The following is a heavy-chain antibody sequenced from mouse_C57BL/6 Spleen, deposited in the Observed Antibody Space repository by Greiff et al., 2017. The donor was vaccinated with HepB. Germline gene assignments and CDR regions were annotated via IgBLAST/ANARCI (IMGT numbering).Heavy chain of an antibody. D-gene: IGHD1-1*01. CDR2: IYPSDSET. J-gene: IGHJ3*01. CDR1: GYTFTSYW. V-gene: IGHV1-61*01. Sequence: QVQLKQPGAELVRPGSSVKLSCKASGYTFTSYWMDWVKQRPGQGLEWIGNIYPSDSETHYNQKFKDKATLTVDKSSSTAYMQLSSLTSEDSAVYYCARPGYYGSSYGFAYWGQGTLVTVSA. CDR3: ARPGYYGSSYGFAY.